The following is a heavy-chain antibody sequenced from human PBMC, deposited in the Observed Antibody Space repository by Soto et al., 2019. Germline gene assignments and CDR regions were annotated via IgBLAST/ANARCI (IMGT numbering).Heavy chain of an antibody. CDR3: ANLNLSDRKSMVLWYYYYGMDV. Sequence: ASVKVSCKVSGYTLTELSMHWVRQAPGKGLEWMGGFDPEDGETIYAQKFQGRVTMTEDTSTDTAYMELSSLRSEDTAVYYCANLNLSDRKSMVLWYYYYGMDVWGQGTTVTVSS. V-gene: IGHV1-24*01. CDR1: GYTLTELS. D-gene: IGHD3-10*01. J-gene: IGHJ6*02. CDR2: FDPEDGET.